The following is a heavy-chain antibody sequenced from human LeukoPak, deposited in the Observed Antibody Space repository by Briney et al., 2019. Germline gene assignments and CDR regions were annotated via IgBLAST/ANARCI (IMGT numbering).Heavy chain of an antibody. J-gene: IGHJ5*02. Sequence: SETLSLTCTVSGGSISSGDYYWSWIRQPPGKGREGIGYIYYSGSTYYNPSLKCRVPISVDPSKNQFSLKLSSVTAADTAVYYCARDLYDFWSGYSGYNWFDLWGQGTLVTVPS. CDR1: GGSISSGDYY. V-gene: IGHV4-30-4*08. CDR2: IYYSGST. D-gene: IGHD3-3*01. CDR3: ARDLYDFWSGYSGYNWFDL.